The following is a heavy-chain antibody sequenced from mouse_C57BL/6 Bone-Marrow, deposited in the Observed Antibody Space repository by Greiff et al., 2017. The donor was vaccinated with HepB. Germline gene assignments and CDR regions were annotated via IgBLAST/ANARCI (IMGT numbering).Heavy chain of an antibody. D-gene: IGHD2-10*01. CDR1: GYTFTDYY. V-gene: IGHV1-76*01. CDR3: AISETYYGNLGY. Sequence: QVQLQQSGAELVRPGASVKLSCKASGYTFTDYYINWVKQRPGQGLEWIARIYPGSGNTYYNEKFKGKATLTAEKSSSTAYMQLSSLTSEDSAVYFCAISETYYGNLGYWGQGTTLTVSS. J-gene: IGHJ2*01. CDR2: IYPGSGNT.